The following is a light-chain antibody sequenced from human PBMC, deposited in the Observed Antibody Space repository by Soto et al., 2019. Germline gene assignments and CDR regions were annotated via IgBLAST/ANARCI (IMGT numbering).Light chain of an antibody. Sequence: DIQMTQPPSSLSASVGDRVTITCRASQSISSFLNWYPQKPGKAPKFLIYAASSLQSGVPSRFSGSGSGTDFTLTISSLQPEDFATYYCQQSYSTRYTFGQGTKMEIK. CDR1: QSISSF. CDR3: QQSYSTRYT. CDR2: AAS. J-gene: IGKJ2*01. V-gene: IGKV1-39*01.